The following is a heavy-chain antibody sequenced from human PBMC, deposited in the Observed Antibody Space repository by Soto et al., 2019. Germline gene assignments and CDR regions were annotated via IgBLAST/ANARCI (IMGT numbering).Heavy chain of an antibody. CDR2: IHYTGRT. J-gene: IGHJ4*02. V-gene: IGHV4-59*08. D-gene: IGHD1-1*01. CDR3: ARWNIRRFDS. CDR1: GGSISSDY. Sequence: QVQLQESGPGLVKPSETLSLTCTVSGGSISSDYWMWIRQPPGKGLEWIGYIHYTGRTNYNPSLKGRVTLSLDTSKNQFSLKLNSVTAADMAVYFCARWNIRRFDSWGQGTLVTVSS.